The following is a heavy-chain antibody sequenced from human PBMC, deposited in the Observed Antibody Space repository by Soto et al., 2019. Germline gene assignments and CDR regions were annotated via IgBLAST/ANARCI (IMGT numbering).Heavy chain of an antibody. V-gene: IGHV2-5*02. CDR3: AHRGYDSSGYLNWFDP. CDR1: GFSVSTSGVA. D-gene: IGHD3-22*01. CDR2: IYWDDDK. Sequence: QITLKESGPTLVKPTQTLTLTCTCSGFSVSTSGVAVGWIRQPPGKALEWLALIYWDDDKRYSPSLRTRLAISXXTXKXRVVLTMTNMDPVDTATYYCAHRGYDSSGYLNWFDPWGQGILVTVSS. J-gene: IGHJ5*02.